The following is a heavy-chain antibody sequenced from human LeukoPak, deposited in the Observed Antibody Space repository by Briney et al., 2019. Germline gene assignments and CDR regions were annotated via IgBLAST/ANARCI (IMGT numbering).Heavy chain of an antibody. D-gene: IGHD3-10*01. Sequence: GGSLRLSCAASGFTFSDYYMSWIRQAPGKGLEWVSYISSISSYTNYADSVKGRFTISRDNAKNSLYLQMNSLRAEDTAVYYCARGRLLWFGAWFFDYWGQGPLVTVSS. V-gene: IGHV3-11*06. CDR1: GFTFSDYY. J-gene: IGHJ4*02. CDR2: ISSISSYT. CDR3: ARGRLLWFGAWFFDY.